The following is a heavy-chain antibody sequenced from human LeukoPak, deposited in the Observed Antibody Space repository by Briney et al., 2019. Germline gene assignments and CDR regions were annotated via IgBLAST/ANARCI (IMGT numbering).Heavy chain of an antibody. J-gene: IGHJ4*02. Sequence: GESLKISCKGPKYSFSTYWIAWVRQMPGKGMEWMGIIYPGNSDVRYNPSFQGQVTISADKSISTAYLQWSSLKASDTAMYYCARLSDSSGYHNWGQGTLVTVSS. D-gene: IGHD3-22*01. V-gene: IGHV5-51*01. CDR3: ARLSDSSGYHN. CDR2: IYPGNSDV. CDR1: KYSFSTYW.